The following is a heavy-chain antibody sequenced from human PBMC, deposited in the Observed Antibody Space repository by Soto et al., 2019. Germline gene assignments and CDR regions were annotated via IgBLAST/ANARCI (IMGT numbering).Heavy chain of an antibody. CDR2: ISGDTGDT. J-gene: IGHJ1*01. V-gene: IGHV1-18*01. CDR3: ARDVHYYDSSAPDRYFQY. D-gene: IGHD3-22*01. CDR1: GYTFTSDG. Sequence: QVHLVQSGAEVKNPGASVKVSCQASGYTFTSDGISWVRQAPGQGLEWMGWISGDTGDTKYAQKFQGRVTMTTDTATTTAYMELRSLGSDDTAVYYCARDVHYYDSSAPDRYFQYWGQGTLVTVS.